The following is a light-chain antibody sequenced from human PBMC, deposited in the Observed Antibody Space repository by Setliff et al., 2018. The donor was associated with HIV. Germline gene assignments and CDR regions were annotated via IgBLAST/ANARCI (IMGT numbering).Light chain of an antibody. J-gene: IGLJ1*01. CDR1: RSDVGVYNS. CDR2: EVS. CDR3: SSYTTTSTTV. Sequence: QSVLTQPASVSGSPGQSITISCTGPRSDVGVYNSVPWYQQHPGKVPKFLIYEVSNRPSGVSNRFSGSKSGNTASLTISGLQADDEADYYCSSYTTTSTTVFGTGTKVTVL. V-gene: IGLV2-14*03.